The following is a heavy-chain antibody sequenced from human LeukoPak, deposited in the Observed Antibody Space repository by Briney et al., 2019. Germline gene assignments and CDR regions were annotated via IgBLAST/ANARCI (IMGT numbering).Heavy chain of an antibody. J-gene: IGHJ5*02. CDR3: ARGAGSSWFDP. V-gene: IGHV1-2*06. D-gene: IGHD6-13*01. CDR1: GYTFTTKY. Sequence: ASVKVSCKASGYTFTTKYIHWVRQAPGQGLEWMGRINPNTGGTQYAQKFQGRVTMTRDTSISTAYVELTSLRSDDTAVYYCARGAGSSWFDPWGQGTLVTVSS. CDR2: INPNTGGT.